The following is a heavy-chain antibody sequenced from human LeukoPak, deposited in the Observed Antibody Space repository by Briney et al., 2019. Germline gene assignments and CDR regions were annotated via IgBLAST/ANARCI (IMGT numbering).Heavy chain of an antibody. Sequence: PSESLSLTFTVFGDSISGGTYYWCWIRQPAGKRLEWIGRIYTSGTTNSDPPFTTRVTMPVATSQNQFSINTSPVTAAHTAVYYCARDINGSYYTYSLHYWGRGTLVTVSS. CDR2: IYTSGTT. CDR1: GDSISGGTYY. V-gene: IGHV4-61*02. CDR3: ARDINGSYYTYSLHY. J-gene: IGHJ4*02. D-gene: IGHD1-26*01.